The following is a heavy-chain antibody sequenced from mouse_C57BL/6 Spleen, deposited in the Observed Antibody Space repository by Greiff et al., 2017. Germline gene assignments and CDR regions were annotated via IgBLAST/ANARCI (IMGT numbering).Heavy chain of an antibody. CDR3: ARDRNSPSFDY. CDR2: ISYDGSN. V-gene: IGHV3-6*01. Sequence: EVQLVESGPGLVKPSQSLSLTCSVTGYSITSGYYWNWIRQFPGNKLEWMGYISYDGSNNYNPSLKNRISITRDTSKNQFFLKLNSVTTEDTATYYCARDRNSPSFDYWGQGTTLTVSS. J-gene: IGHJ2*01. CDR1: GYSITSGYY.